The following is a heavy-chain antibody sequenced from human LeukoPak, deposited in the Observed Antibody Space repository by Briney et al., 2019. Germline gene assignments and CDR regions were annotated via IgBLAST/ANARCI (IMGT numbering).Heavy chain of an antibody. Sequence: GGSLRLSCAASGFTFSSYAMSWVRQAPGKGLVCVSSISGNGGSTYYADSVKGRFTISRDNSKNTLYLQMSSLRAEDTALYYCAKDVGLSAAGTRGDFDYWGQGTLVTVSS. CDR3: AKDVGLSAAGTRGDFDY. V-gene: IGHV3-23*01. D-gene: IGHD6-13*01. CDR1: GFTFSSYA. CDR2: ISGNGGST. J-gene: IGHJ4*02.